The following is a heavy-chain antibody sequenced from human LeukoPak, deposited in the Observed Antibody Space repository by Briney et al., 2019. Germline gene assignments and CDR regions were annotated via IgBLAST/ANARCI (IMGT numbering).Heavy chain of an antibody. V-gene: IGHV1-8*01. D-gene: IGHD3-10*01. Sequence: ASVKVSCEASGYTFTSYDINWVRQATAQGLEWMGWMNPNSGNTGYAQKFQGRVTMTRNTSISTAYMELSSLRSEDTAVYYCARGCRPYYYGSGSYSDWGQGTLVTVSS. CDR2: MNPNSGNT. CDR3: ARGCRPYYYGSGSYSD. J-gene: IGHJ4*02. CDR1: GYTFTSYD.